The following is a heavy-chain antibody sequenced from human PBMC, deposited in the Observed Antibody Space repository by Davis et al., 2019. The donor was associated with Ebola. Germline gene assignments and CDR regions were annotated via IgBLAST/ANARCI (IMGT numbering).Heavy chain of an antibody. Sequence: GGSLRLSCAASGFTFYRYEMNWVRQAPGKGLEWVSYISGSATSTFYADSVKGRFTISRDNSENMLYLEVNSLRAEDTAVYYCARGGDMDVWGQGTTVTVSS. J-gene: IGHJ6*02. CDR1: GFTFYRYE. V-gene: IGHV3-48*03. CDR3: ARGGDMDV. CDR2: ISGSATST. D-gene: IGHD3-16*01.